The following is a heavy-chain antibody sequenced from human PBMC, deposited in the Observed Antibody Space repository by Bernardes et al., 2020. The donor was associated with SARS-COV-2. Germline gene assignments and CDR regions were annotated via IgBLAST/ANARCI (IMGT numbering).Heavy chain of an antibody. D-gene: IGHD1-26*01. CDR3: ARPGRPGAYYFES. J-gene: IGHJ4*02. CDR1: GLTFSNYW. CDR2: ISSDGSST. V-gene: IGHV3-74*01. Sequence: GGSLRLSCAASGLTFSNYWMHLVRQAPGKGLVWVSRISSDGSSTTYADSVKGRFTISRDNAKNTLYLQMNSLRAEDTAVYYCARPGRPGAYYFESWGQGTLVTVSS.